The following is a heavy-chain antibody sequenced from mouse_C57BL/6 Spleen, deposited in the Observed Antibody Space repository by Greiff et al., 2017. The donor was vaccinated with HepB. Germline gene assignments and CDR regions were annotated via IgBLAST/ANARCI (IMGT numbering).Heavy chain of an antibody. J-gene: IGHJ2*01. CDR1: GFNIKDYY. D-gene: IGHD3-1*01. CDR2: IDPEDGET. CDR3: ASSGIYVKGGY. Sequence: VQLKQSGAELVKPGASVKLSCTASGFNIKDYYMHWVKQRTEQGLEWIGRIDPEDGETKYAPTFQGKATITADTSSNTAYLQLSRLTSEDTAVYYCASSGIYVKGGYWGQGTTLTVSS. V-gene: IGHV14-2*01.